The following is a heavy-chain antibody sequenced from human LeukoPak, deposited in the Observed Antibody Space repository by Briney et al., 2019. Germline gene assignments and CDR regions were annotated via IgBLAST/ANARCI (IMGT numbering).Heavy chain of an antibody. CDR1: GFTFSSYA. V-gene: IGHV3-30-3*01. Sequence: GRSLRLSCAASGFTFSSYAIHWVRQAPGKGLEWVAVISYDGSNKYYADSVKGRFTISRDNSKNTLSLQMNSLRAEDTAVYYCAKASTGVPAPISWFDPWGQGTLVTVSP. CDR2: ISYDGSNK. J-gene: IGHJ5*02. CDR3: AKASTGVPAPISWFDP. D-gene: IGHD2-2*01.